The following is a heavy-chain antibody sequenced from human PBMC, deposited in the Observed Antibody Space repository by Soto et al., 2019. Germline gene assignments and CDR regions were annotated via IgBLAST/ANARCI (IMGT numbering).Heavy chain of an antibody. CDR2: INPNSGGT. D-gene: IGHD3-10*01. J-gene: IGHJ3*02. V-gene: IGHV1-2*04. Sequence: ASVKVSCKASGYTFTGYYMHWVRQAPGQGLEWMGWINPNSGGTNYAQKFQGWVTMTRDTSISTAYMELSRLRSDDTAVYYCARGRSASRDAFDIWGQGTMVTVS. CDR1: GYTFTGYY. CDR3: ARGRSASRDAFDI.